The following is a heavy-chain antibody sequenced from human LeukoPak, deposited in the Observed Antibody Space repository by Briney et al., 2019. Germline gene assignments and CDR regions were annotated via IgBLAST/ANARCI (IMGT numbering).Heavy chain of an antibody. D-gene: IGHD5-12*01. CDR2: INPNSGGT. CDR3: AIQLGEYSGYDHT. J-gene: IGHJ4*02. CDR1: GYTFTGYY. V-gene: IGHV1-2*02. Sequence: GASVKVSCKASGYTFTGYYMHWVRQAPGQGLEWMGWINPNSGGTNYAQKFQGRVTMTRDTSISTAYMELSSLISDETAVYYCAIQLGEYSGYDHTWGQGTLVTVSS.